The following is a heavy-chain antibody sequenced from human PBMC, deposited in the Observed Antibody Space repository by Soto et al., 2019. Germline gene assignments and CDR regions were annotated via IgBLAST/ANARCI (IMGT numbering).Heavy chain of an antibody. CDR2: IYYSGST. J-gene: IGHJ4*02. D-gene: IGHD4-17*01. CDR3: ARGPDYGDVVYFDY. Sequence: SETLSLTCTVSGGSISSGGYYWSWIRQHPGKGLEWIGYIYYSGSTYYNPSLKSRVTISVDTSKNQFSLKLSSVTAADTAVYYCARGPDYGDVVYFDYWGQGTLVTVSS. V-gene: IGHV4-31*03. CDR1: GGSISSGGYY.